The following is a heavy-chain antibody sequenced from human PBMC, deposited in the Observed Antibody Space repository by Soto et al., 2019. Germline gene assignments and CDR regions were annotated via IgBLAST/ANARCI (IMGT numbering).Heavy chain of an antibody. D-gene: IGHD3-10*01. CDR3: AIAVWFGEFTKGVSDY. CDR2: ISSSGSTI. CDR1: GFTFSDYY. V-gene: IGHV3-11*01. J-gene: IGHJ4*02. Sequence: GGSLRLSCAASGFTFSDYYMSWIRQAPGKGLEWVSYISSSGSTIYYEDSVKGRFTISRDNAKNSLYLQMNSLRAEDTAVYYFAIAVWFGEFTKGVSDYCGQGTLVTVSS.